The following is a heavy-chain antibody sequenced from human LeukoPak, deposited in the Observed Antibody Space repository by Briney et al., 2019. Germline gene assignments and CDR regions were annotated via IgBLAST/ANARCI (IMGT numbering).Heavy chain of an antibody. D-gene: IGHD3-10*01. V-gene: IGHV3-48*03. CDR1: GFTFSSCE. Sequence: GGSLRLSCAASGFTFSSCEMNWVRQAPGKGLEWVSYISSSGSTIYYADSVKGRFTISRDNAKNSLYLQMNSLRAEDTAVYYCARDWSVRGVIGYYYYGMDVWGKGTTVTVSS. CDR2: ISSSGSTI. J-gene: IGHJ6*04. CDR3: ARDWSVRGVIGYYYYGMDV.